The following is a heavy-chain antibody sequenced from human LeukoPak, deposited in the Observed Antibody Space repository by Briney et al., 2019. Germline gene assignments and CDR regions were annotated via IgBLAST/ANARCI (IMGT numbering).Heavy chain of an antibody. Sequence: PSETLSLTCTVSGGYLSSYYWSWIRQPAGKGLGWIGRIYTSGSTNYNPSLKSRVTMSVDTSNNQFSLQLSSVTAADTAVYYCARAAEDYYGSGSFKYYYYYYYMDVWGKGTTVTVSS. CDR3: ARAAEDYYGSGSFKYYYYYYYMDV. J-gene: IGHJ6*03. CDR1: GGYLSSYY. D-gene: IGHD3-10*01. CDR2: IYTSGST. V-gene: IGHV4-4*07.